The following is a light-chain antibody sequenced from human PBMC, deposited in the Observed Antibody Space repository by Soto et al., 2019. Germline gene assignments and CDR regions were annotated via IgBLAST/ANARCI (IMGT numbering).Light chain of an antibody. CDR3: QQYGSSVS. V-gene: IGKV3-20*01. CDR2: GTS. CDR1: QSVSSSY. Sequence: ELVLTQSPGTLSLSPGERATLSCRASQSVSSSYLAWYQQKPGQAPRLLIYGTSNRATGIPDRFSGSWSGTDFILTISRLEPEDLEVYYCQQYGSSVSFGPGTKVDIK. J-gene: IGKJ3*01.